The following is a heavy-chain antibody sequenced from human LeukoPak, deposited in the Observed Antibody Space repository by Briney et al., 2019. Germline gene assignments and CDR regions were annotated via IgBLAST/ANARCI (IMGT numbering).Heavy chain of an antibody. CDR3: ARGATISETGYFDF. V-gene: IGHV4-34*01. D-gene: IGHD5-24*01. Sequence: PSETLSPTCAVYGGSFSRYYWSCIRQSPGKGLEWIAEIDHRGDTNYNPSVKSRVTISVDTSKSQFSLKVRSLSAADTAVYYCARGATISETGYFDFWGQGILVTVSS. CDR2: IDHRGDT. J-gene: IGHJ4*03. CDR1: GGSFSRYY.